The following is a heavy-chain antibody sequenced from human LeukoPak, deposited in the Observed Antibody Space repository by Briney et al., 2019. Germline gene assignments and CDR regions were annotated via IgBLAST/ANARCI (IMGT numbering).Heavy chain of an antibody. CDR3: AREATLSSSWYGAFDI. CDR1: GGSISSYY. V-gene: IGHV4-59*01. D-gene: IGHD6-13*01. CDR2: IYYSGST. Sequence: PSETLSLTCTVPGGSISSYYWSWIRQPPGKGLEWIGYIYYSGSTNYNPSLKSRVTISVDTSKNQFSLKLSSVTAADTAVYYCAREATLSSSWYGAFDIWGQGTMVTVSS. J-gene: IGHJ3*02.